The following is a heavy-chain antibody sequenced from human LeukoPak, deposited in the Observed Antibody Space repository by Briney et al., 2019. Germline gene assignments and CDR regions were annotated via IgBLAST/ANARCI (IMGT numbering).Heavy chain of an antibody. Sequence: SETLSLTCTASGVSVNGYYWNWIRQAPGKGLECIGFIHYSGLTFYSPSLQSRVSMSVDTSRNQFSLDLSSVTAADTALYYCARDPPEDEWNSLDSWGQGILVTVSS. CDR3: ARDPPEDEWNSLDS. CDR1: GVSVNGYY. D-gene: IGHD1-7*01. J-gene: IGHJ4*02. V-gene: IGHV4-59*02. CDR2: IHYSGLT.